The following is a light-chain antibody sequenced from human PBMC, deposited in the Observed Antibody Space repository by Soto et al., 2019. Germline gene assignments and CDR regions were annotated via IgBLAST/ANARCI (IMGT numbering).Light chain of an antibody. J-gene: IGLJ2*01. CDR3: SSFSSTSTIV. Sequence: QSALTQPASVSGSPGQSITISCIGSSSDVGGYNYVSWCQHHPGRVPKPMIFEVSDRPSGVSSRFSGSKSGNTAYLTISGLQAEDEADYYCSSFSSTSTIVFGGGTKVTVL. V-gene: IGLV2-14*01. CDR2: EVS. CDR1: SSDVGGYNY.